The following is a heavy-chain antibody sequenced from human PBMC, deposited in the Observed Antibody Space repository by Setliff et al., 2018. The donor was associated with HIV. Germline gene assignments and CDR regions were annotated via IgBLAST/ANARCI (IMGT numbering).Heavy chain of an antibody. CDR2: ISTDESNT. CDR1: GLTFSAAW. D-gene: IGHD3-3*01. CDR3: ARAGFLGAFDF. V-gene: IGHV3-74*01. J-gene: IGHJ3*01. Sequence: LRLSCAASGLTFSAAWMHWVRQGPGKGLVWVSRISTDESNTVYADSVKARFTISRDNAKNTVYLQMNSLRAEDTGVYYCARAGFLGAFDFWGQGTVVTVSS.